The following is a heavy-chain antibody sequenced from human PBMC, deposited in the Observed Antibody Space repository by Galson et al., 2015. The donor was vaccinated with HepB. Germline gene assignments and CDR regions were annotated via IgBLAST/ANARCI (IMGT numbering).Heavy chain of an antibody. CDR1: GYSFTNYY. D-gene: IGHD5-18*01. CDR2: INPSGGST. CDR3: ARGYRYGRSDY. J-gene: IGHJ4*02. V-gene: IGHV1-46*01. Sequence: QSGAEVKKPGTSVKVSCKASGYSFTNYYIHWVRQAPGQGLEWMGIINPSGGSTSYTQKFQGRVTMTRDTSTSTVYMELISLTSEDTAVYYCARGYRYGRSDYWGQGTLVTVSS.